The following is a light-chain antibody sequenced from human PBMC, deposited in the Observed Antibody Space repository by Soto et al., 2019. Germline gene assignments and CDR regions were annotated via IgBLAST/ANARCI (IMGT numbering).Light chain of an antibody. Sequence: DIQLTQSPSSLSASVGDRVTITCQASQDINNYVNWYQQKPGTAPNLLIYDASTLNPGVPSRFNGSGSGTDFTFTISSLQPEDFATYFCQQSDDLPTFGQGTRLDIK. V-gene: IGKV1-33*01. CDR2: DAS. CDR3: QQSDDLPT. J-gene: IGKJ5*01. CDR1: QDINNY.